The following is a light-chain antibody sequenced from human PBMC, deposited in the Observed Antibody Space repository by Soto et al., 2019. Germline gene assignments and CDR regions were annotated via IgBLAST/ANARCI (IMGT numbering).Light chain of an antibody. J-gene: IGKJ2*01. CDR3: QQYGNSPT. V-gene: IGKV3-20*01. CDR1: QSVPSSS. CDR2: GTS. Sequence: EIVLRQSPGTLSLSPGERATVSCRASQSVPSSSLAWYQQKPGQGPRLLIYGTSRRATGIPDRFSGSGSGTDFTLSISRLEPEDSAVYFCQQYGNSPTCGQGTKLQIK.